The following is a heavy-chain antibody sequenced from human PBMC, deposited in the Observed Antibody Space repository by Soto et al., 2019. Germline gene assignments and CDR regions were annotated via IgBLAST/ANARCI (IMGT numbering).Heavy chain of an antibody. D-gene: IGHD6-6*01. V-gene: IGHV1-69*06. J-gene: IGHJ6*02. Sequence: QVQLVQSGAEVKKPGSSVKVSCKASGGTFSSYAISWVRQAPGQGLEWMGGIIPIFGTANYAQKFQGRVTITADKSTSTAYMELSSLRSEDTAVYYCARATDEEYSSRSDYYYGMDVWGQGTTVTVSS. CDR2: IIPIFGTA. CDR1: GGTFSSYA. CDR3: ARATDEEYSSRSDYYYGMDV.